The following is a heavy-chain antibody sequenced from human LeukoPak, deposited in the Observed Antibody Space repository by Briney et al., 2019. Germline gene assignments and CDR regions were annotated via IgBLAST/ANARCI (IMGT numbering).Heavy chain of an antibody. CDR2: INHSGST. V-gene: IGHV4-34*01. J-gene: IGHJ4*02. CDR1: GGSFSGYY. D-gene: IGHD3-22*01. CDR3: AGRPKYYYDSSGYYGLN. Sequence: SETLSLTCAVYGGSFSGYYWSWIRQPPGKGLEWIGEINHSGSTNYNPSLKSRVTISVDTSKNQFSLKLSSVTAADTAVYYCAGRPKYYYDSSGYYGLNWGQGTLVTVSS.